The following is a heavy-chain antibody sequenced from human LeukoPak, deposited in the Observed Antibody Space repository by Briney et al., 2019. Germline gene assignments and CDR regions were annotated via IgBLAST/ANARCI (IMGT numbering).Heavy chain of an antibody. V-gene: IGHV4-34*01. CDR2: INHSGST. CDR1: GGSFSGYY. J-gene: IGHJ1*01. Sequence: PSETLSLTCAVYGGSFSGYYWSWIRQPPGKGLEWIGEINHSGSTNYNPSLKSRVTISVDTSKNQFSLKLSSVTAADTAVYYCARVLTTAIAVAGWGQGTLVTVSS. D-gene: IGHD6-19*01. CDR3: ARVLTTAIAVAG.